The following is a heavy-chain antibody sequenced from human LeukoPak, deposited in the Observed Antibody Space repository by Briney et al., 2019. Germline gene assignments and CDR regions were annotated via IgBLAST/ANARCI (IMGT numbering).Heavy chain of an antibody. CDR3: ARGQWLVHNWFDP. CDR2: INHSGST. J-gene: IGHJ5*02. D-gene: IGHD6-19*01. V-gene: IGHV4-34*01. CDR1: GGSFSGYY. Sequence: SGTLSLTCAVYGGSFSGYYWSWIRQPPGKGLEWIGEINHSGSTNYNPSLKSRVTISVDTSKNQFSLKLSSVTAADTAVYYCARGQWLVHNWFDPWGQGTLVTVSS.